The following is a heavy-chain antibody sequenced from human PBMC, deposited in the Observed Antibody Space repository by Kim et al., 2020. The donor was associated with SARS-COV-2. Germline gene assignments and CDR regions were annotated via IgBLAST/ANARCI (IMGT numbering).Heavy chain of an antibody. CDR1: GGSISSSSYY. CDR3: ARSSAFGELLWFDY. CDR2: IYYSGST. J-gene: IGHJ4*02. Sequence: SETLSLTCTVSGGSISSSSYYWGWIRQPPGKGLEWIGSIYYSGSTYYNPSLKSRVTISVDTSKNQFSLKLSSVTAADTAVYYCARSSAFGELLWFDYWGQGTLVTVSS. V-gene: IGHV4-39*07. D-gene: IGHD3-10*01.